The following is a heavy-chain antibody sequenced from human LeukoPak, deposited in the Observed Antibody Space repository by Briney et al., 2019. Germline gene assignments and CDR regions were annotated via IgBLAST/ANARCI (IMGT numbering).Heavy chain of an antibody. CDR3: TRGRVRVSPGTGYFDS. D-gene: IGHD2-15*01. V-gene: IGHV4-34*01. Sequence: SETLSLTCGLSGGSLSGYNWNWIRQTPLKGLEWIGEINHGGTTHYNPSLESRVIISIDTFKSQFSLILNSVTAADTAVFYCTRGRVRVSPGTGYFDSWSQGAQVIVSS. J-gene: IGHJ4*02. CDR1: GGSLSGYN. CDR2: INHGGTT.